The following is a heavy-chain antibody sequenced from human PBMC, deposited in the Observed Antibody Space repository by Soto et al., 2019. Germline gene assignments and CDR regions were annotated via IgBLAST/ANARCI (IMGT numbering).Heavy chain of an antibody. D-gene: IGHD2-2*01. CDR3: ARDRGNCSSTSCYSHYYYYYGMDV. Sequence: QVQLVESGGGVVQPGRSLRLSCAASGFTFSSYGMHWVRQAPGKGLEWVAVIWYDGSNKYYADSVKGRFTISRDNSKNTLYLQMNSLRAEDTAVYYCARDRGNCSSTSCYSHYYYYYGMDVWGQGTTVTVSS. J-gene: IGHJ6*02. CDR1: GFTFSSYG. V-gene: IGHV3-33*01. CDR2: IWYDGSNK.